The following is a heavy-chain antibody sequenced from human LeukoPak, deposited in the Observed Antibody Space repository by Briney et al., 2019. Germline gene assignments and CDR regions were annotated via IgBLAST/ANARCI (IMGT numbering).Heavy chain of an antibody. Sequence: GGSLRLSCAASGFTFSSYSMNWVRQAPGRGLEWVSSISSSSSYIYYADFVKGRFTISRDNAKNSLYLQMNSLRAEDTAVYYCARAPLYSSADYWGQGTLVTVSS. CDR3: ARAPLYSSADY. CDR2: ISSSSSYI. V-gene: IGHV3-21*04. D-gene: IGHD6-19*01. CDR1: GFTFSSYS. J-gene: IGHJ4*02.